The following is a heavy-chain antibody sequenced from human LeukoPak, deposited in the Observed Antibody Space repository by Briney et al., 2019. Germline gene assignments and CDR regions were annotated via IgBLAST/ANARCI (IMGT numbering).Heavy chain of an antibody. CDR3: ARVGPTDDYGDSHDAFDI. D-gene: IGHD4-17*01. CDR1: GGSVSSSF. V-gene: IGHV4-59*02. J-gene: IGHJ3*02. Sequence: PSETLFLTCSVSGGSVSSSFWSWIRQPPGKGLEWIGHIYYSGSTNYNPSLKSRVTISVDTSKNHFSLKVTSVTAADTAVYYCARVGPTDDYGDSHDAFDIWGQGTLVAVSS. CDR2: IYYSGST.